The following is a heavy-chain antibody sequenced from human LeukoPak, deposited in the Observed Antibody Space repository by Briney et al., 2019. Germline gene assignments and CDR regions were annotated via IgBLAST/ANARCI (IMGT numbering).Heavy chain of an antibody. CDR2: ISGSVGST. CDR3: AKLSGYSYGYVSDY. V-gene: IGHV3-23*01. J-gene: IGHJ4*02. CDR1: GFSFSSYA. D-gene: IGHD5-18*01. Sequence: GGSLRLSCAASGFSFSSYAMIWVRQAPGKGLEWVSAISGSVGSTYYADSVKGRFTISRDNSKDTLYLQMNSLRAEDTAVYYCAKLSGYSYGYVSDYWGQGTLVTVSS.